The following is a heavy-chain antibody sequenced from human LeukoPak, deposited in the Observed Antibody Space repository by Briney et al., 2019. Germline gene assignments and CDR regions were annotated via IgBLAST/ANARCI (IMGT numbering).Heavy chain of an antibody. V-gene: IGHV5-51*01. J-gene: IGHJ1*01. CDR1: GYSFTSYW. CDR2: FYPGDSYT. CDR3: ARREQQLVGAEYFQH. Sequence: GESLKISCKGSGYSFTSYWIGWVRQMPGKGLEWMGIFYPGDSYTIYSPSFQGQVTISADKSISTAYLQWSSLKASDTAMYYCARREQQLVGAEYFQHWGQGTLVTVSS. D-gene: IGHD6-13*01.